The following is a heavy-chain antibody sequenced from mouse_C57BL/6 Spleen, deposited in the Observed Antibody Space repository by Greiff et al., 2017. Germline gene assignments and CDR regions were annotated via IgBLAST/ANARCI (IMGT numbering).Heavy chain of an antibody. D-gene: IGHD2-5*01. J-gene: IGHJ4*01. CDR3: AIGYYSNYVGGAMDY. V-gene: IGHV1-74*01. CDR1: GYTFTSYW. CDR2: LHPSDSDT. Sequence: QVQLQQPGAELVKPGASVKVSCKASGYTFTSYWMHWVKQRPGQGLEWIGRLHPSDSDTNYNQKFKGQATLTVDKSSSTAYMQLSSLTSEDSAVYYCAIGYYSNYVGGAMDYWGQGTSVTVSS.